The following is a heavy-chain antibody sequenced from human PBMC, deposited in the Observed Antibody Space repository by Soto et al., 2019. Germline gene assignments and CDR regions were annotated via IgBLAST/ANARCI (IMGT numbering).Heavy chain of an antibody. CDR3: ARDRVRPLEEDYYYGMDV. V-gene: IGHV1-3*01. CDR2: INAGNGNT. Sequence: SVKVSCKASAYTFTSYAMHWVRQPPGQRLEWMGWINAGNGNTKYSQKFQGRVTITADTSTSTAYMELSSLRSEDTAVYYCARDRVRPLEEDYYYGMDVWGQGTTVTVSS. CDR1: AYTFTSYA. D-gene: IGHD6-6*01. J-gene: IGHJ6*02.